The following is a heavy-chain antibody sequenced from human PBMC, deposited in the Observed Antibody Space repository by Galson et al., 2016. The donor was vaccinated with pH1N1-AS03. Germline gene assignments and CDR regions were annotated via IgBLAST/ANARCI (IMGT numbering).Heavy chain of an antibody. D-gene: IGHD3-10*01. J-gene: IGHJ3*02. CDR1: GYSFTNYW. CDR3: ARLMFRGRQNSGNAFDI. V-gene: IGHV5-10-1*01. Sequence: QSGAEVKKPGESLRISCKGSGYSFTNYWINWVRQMPGKGLEWMGRFDPSDSHTSYSPSFQGHVTFSADKSISTAYLQWNSLKASDTAMYYCARLMFRGRQNSGNAFDIWGQGTMVTVSP. CDR2: FDPSDSHT.